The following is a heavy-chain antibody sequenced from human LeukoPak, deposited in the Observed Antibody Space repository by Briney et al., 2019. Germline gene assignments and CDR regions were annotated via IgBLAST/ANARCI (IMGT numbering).Heavy chain of an antibody. Sequence: GGSLRLSCAASGFTFSSYAMHWVRQAPGKGLVWVSRINSDGSSTSYADSVKGRFTISRDNAKNTLYLQMNSLRAEDTAVYYCARVWLPEYDAFDIWGQGTMVTVSS. CDR1: GFTFSSYA. D-gene: IGHD5-12*01. J-gene: IGHJ3*02. V-gene: IGHV3-74*01. CDR3: ARVWLPEYDAFDI. CDR2: INSDGSST.